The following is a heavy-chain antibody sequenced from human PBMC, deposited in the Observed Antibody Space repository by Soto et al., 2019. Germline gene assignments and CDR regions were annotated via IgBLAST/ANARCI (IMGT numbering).Heavy chain of an antibody. V-gene: IGHV5-10-1*01. J-gene: IGHJ4*02. CDR2: IDPSDSYT. CDR1: GYSFASYW. CDR3: ATGYSSSWSGGDY. Sequence: GESLKISCKGSGYSFASYWIDWVRQVPGKGLEWMGRIDPSDSYTNYSPSFQGHVTISADKSISTAYLQWSSLKASDTAMYYCATGYSSSWSGGDYWGQGTLVTVSS. D-gene: IGHD6-13*01.